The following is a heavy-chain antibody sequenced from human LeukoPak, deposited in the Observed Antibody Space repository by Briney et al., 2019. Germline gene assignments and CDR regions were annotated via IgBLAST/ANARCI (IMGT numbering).Heavy chain of an antibody. J-gene: IGHJ3*02. CDR2: ISYDGSNK. CDR1: GFTFSSYA. Sequence: GRSLRLSCAASGFTFSSYAMHWVRQAPGKGLEWVAVISYDGSNKYYADSVKGRFTISRDNSKNTLYLQMNSLRAEDTAVYYCARWMVGAIPTGNRDAFDIWGQGTMVTVSS. V-gene: IGHV3-30*14. CDR3: ARWMVGAIPTGNRDAFDI. D-gene: IGHD1-26*01.